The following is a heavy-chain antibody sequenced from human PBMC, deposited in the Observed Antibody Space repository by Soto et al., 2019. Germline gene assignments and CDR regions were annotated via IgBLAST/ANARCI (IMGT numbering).Heavy chain of an antibody. CDR1: GFTFSSYE. V-gene: IGHV3-48*03. CDR2: ISSSGSTI. Sequence: GGSLRLCCAASGFTFSSYEMNWVRQAPGKGLEWIAYISSSGSTIYYADSVKGRFTISRDNAKKSLYLQMNSLGAEDTAVYYCASCFDATGYYYFTYWGQGTPVTVSS. D-gene: IGHD3-9*01. J-gene: IGHJ4*02. CDR3: ASCFDATGYYYFTY.